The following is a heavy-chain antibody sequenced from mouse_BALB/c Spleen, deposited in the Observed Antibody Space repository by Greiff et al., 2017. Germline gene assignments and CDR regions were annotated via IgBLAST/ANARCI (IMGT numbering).Heavy chain of an antibody. J-gene: IGHJ4*01. CDR3: ARSRYSDGRDYAMDY. Sequence: VQLQQSGPELVKPGASVKISCTASGFTFTSYDINWVKQRPGQGLEWIGWIYPGDGSTKYNEKFKGKATLTADKSSSTAYMQLSSLTSENTAVYFCARSRYSDGRDYAMDYWGQGTTVTVSA. D-gene: IGHD2-12*01. CDR1: GFTFTSYD. V-gene: IGHV1S56*01. CDR2: IYPGDGST.